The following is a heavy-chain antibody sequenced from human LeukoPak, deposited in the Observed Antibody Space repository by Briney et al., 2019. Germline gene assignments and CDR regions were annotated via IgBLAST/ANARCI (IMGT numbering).Heavy chain of an antibody. CDR3: AKEIYSTSWYYFDY. CDR1: GFTFSSYG. J-gene: IGHJ4*02. D-gene: IGHD6-13*01. CDR2: ISGSGGST. Sequence: GGSLRLSCAASGFTFSSYGMHWVRQAPGKGLEWVSAISGSGGSTYYADSVKGRFTISRDNSKNTLYLQMNSLRAEDTAVYYCAKEIYSTSWYYFDYWGQGTLVSVSS. V-gene: IGHV3-23*01.